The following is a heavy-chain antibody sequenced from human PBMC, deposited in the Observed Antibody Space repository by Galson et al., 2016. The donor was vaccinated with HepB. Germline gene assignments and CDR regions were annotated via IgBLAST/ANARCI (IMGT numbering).Heavy chain of an antibody. Sequence: ETLSLTCSVSGGSISTYYWTWIRQPPGKGLEWIGYIYYGVSTSYNPSLKSRVTMSVDRSKNQFSLKLSSVTAADTAVYYCAREGDGYIIDHWGQGTLVTVSS. V-gene: IGHV4-59*01. CDR2: IYYGVST. D-gene: IGHD5-24*01. J-gene: IGHJ4*02. CDR3: AREGDGYIIDH. CDR1: GGSISTYY.